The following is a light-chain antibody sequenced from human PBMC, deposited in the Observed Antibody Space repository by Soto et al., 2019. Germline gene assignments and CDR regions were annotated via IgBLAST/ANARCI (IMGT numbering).Light chain of an antibody. CDR2: DVS. Sequence: QSALTQPASVSGSPGQSITISCTGASSDVGDYNYVSWYQHHPGEAPKLVIYDVSSRPSGVSGRFSGSKSGNTASLTISGLQAEDEADYYCSSYATSSTLEWVFGGGTKLTVL. V-gene: IGLV2-14*03. J-gene: IGLJ3*02. CDR1: SSDVGDYNY. CDR3: SSYATSSTLEWV.